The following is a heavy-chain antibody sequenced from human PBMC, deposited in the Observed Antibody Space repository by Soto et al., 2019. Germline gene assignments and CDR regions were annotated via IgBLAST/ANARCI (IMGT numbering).Heavy chain of an antibody. J-gene: IGHJ5*02. Sequence: QVQLQESGPGLVKPSGTLSLTCAVSGGSISSSNWWSWVRQPPGKGLEWIGEIYHSGSTNYNPSLKSRXXIXVXXSKNQFSLKLSSVTAADTAVYYCAGIAAADNWFDPWGQGTLVTVSS. CDR3: AGIAAADNWFDP. CDR2: IYHSGST. CDR1: GGSISSSNW. D-gene: IGHD6-13*01. V-gene: IGHV4-4*02.